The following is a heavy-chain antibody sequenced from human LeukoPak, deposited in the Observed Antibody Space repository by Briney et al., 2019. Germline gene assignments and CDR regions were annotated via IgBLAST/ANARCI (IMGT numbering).Heavy chain of an antibody. D-gene: IGHD3-10*01. CDR2: ISTYNGNT. CDR3: ARDHSIYFYGSGIFADY. CDR1: GYKFTGFY. V-gene: IGHV1-18*04. J-gene: IGHJ4*02. Sequence: ASVRVSCKAPGYKFTGFYMHWVRQAPGQGLEWMGWISTYNGNTNYPENLQGRVTLTTDTSTSTVYMELRSLRSDDTAVYYCARDHSIYFYGSGIFADYWGQENLVTVSS.